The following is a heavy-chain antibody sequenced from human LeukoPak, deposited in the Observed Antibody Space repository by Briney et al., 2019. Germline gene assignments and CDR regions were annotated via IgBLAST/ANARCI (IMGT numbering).Heavy chain of an antibody. CDR1: GFTFSSYW. J-gene: IGHJ4*02. Sequence: PGGSLRLSCAASGFTFSSYWMSRVRQAPGKGLEWVANIKQDGREKYYVDSVKGRFTISRDNAKNSLYLQMNSLRAEDTAVYYCARGDYGDAQSVDWGQGTLVTVSS. D-gene: IGHD4-17*01. V-gene: IGHV3-7*01. CDR3: ARGDYGDAQSVD. CDR2: IKQDGREK.